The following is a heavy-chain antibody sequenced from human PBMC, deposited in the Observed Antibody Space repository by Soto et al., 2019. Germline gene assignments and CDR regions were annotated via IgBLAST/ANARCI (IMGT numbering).Heavy chain of an antibody. J-gene: IGHJ5*02. V-gene: IGHV4-31*03. CDR3: ARGGRSGHWFDP. D-gene: IGHD2-15*01. CDR2: ILYSGST. Sequence: QVHLQESGPGLVKPSQTLSLTCTVSGVSITGGGYYYSWIRQPPGKGLEWLGYILYSGSTLYNPCLRSRLTLSADTSKNHLSISLNSVTAADTAVYYCARGGRSGHWFDPWGQGILVTVSS. CDR1: GVSITGGGYY.